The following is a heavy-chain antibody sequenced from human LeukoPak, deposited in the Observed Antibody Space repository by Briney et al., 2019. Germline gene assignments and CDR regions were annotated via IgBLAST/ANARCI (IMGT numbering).Heavy chain of an antibody. CDR2: INPSGGST. J-gene: IGHJ5*02. D-gene: IGHD4-23*01. CDR1: GGTFSSYA. Sequence: ASVKVSCKASGGTFSSYAISWVRQAPGQGLEWMGIINPSGGSTTYAQKFQGRVTMTRDMPTSTDYMELSSLRSEDTAVYYCARDNSVEDTAWWFDPWGQGTLVTVSS. CDR3: ARDNSVEDTAWWFDP. V-gene: IGHV1-46*01.